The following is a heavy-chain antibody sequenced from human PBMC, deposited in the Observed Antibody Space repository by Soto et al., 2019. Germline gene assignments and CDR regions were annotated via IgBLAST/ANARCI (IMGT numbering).Heavy chain of an antibody. CDR1: GYTVTTHY. CDR3: ARGGEVAVAGSAAFDM. Sequence: QVQLVQSGAEVKKPGASVKISCTASGYTVTTHYMHWVRQAPGRGLEWMGAINPGSGAAKYTQTLQARVTMTRDTSTNTVYMEMSALRSEDPAVFYCARGGEVAVAGSAAFDMWGQGTMVTVSS. CDR2: INPGSGAA. J-gene: IGHJ3*02. D-gene: IGHD6-19*01. V-gene: IGHV1-46*04.